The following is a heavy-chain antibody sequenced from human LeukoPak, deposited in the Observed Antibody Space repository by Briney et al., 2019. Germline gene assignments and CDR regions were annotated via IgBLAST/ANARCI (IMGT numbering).Heavy chain of an antibody. Sequence: SETLSLTCTVSGGSISSSSYYWGWIRQPPGKGLEWIGSIYYSGSTYYNPSLKSRVTISIDTSTNQFSLKLSSVTAADTAVYYCASGLGYCSSTSCYPYYMDVWGKGTTVTVSS. J-gene: IGHJ6*03. CDR3: ASGLGYCSSTSCYPYYMDV. D-gene: IGHD2-2*01. CDR1: GGSISSSSYY. CDR2: IYYSGST. V-gene: IGHV4-39*01.